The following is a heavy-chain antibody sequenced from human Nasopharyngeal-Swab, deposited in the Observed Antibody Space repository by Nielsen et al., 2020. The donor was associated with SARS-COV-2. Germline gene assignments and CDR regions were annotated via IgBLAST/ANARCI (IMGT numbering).Heavy chain of an antibody. V-gene: IGHV3-74*01. D-gene: IGHD7-27*01. CDR2: LNGDATTV. J-gene: IGHJ4*02. CDR1: GFTFSSSW. Sequence: GGSLRLSCAGSGFTFSSSWLPWVRQAPGEGLVWVARLNGDATTVDYADSVKGRFTISRDNAKNTLYLQMNGLRDEDTAIYYCARAGEYRFDYWGQGTLVTVSS. CDR3: ARAGEYRFDY.